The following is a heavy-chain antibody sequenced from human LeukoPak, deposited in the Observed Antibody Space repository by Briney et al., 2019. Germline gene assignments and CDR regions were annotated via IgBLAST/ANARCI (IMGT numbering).Heavy chain of an antibody. CDR1: GVSIGSNSYY. D-gene: IGHD3-22*01. Sequence: SETLSLTCTVSGVSIGSNSYYWGWIRQPPGKGLEWIGSIYYSGSAYYNPSLKSRVTISIDSSKNQFSLNLSSVTAADTAVYYCIRKGHRTYDESGRAYWYFDLWGRGTLVTVSS. CDR3: IRKGHRTYDESGRAYWYFDL. CDR2: IYYSGSA. V-gene: IGHV4-39*07. J-gene: IGHJ2*01.